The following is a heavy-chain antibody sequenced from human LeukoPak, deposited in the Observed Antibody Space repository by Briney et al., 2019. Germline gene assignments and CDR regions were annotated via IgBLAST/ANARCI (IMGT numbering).Heavy chain of an antibody. CDR2: IYSGGST. CDR3: ASPTSGQPFDI. D-gene: IGHD6-19*01. V-gene: IGHV3-53*01. J-gene: IGHJ3*02. CDR1: GFTFSSYS. Sequence: QTGGSLRLSCAASGFTFSSYSMSWVRQAPGKGLEWVSVIYSGGSTYYADSVKGRFTISRDNSKNTLYLQMNSLRAEDTAVYYCASPTSGQPFDIWGQGTMVIVTS.